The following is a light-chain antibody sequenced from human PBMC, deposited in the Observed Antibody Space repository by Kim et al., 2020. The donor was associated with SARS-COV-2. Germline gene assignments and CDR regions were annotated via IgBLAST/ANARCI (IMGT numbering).Light chain of an antibody. J-gene: IGKJ1*01. Sequence: EIVLTQSPGTLSLSPGDRATLSCRASQSAYSNYLAWYQQKPGQAPRLLIYAASSRATGIPDRFSGSGSGTDFTLTIRRLQPEDFAVYYCQQYGSSWTFGQGTKVDIK. V-gene: IGKV3-20*01. CDR2: AAS. CDR3: QQYGSSWT. CDR1: QSAYSNY.